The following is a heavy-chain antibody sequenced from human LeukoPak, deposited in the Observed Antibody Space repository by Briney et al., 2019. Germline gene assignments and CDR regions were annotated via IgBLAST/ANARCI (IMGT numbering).Heavy chain of an antibody. V-gene: IGHV1-46*01. CDR1: GYTFTSYY. Sequence: ASVKVSCKASGYTFTSYYMYWVRQAPGQGLEWMGTINPSGGSTSYAQKFQGRVTMTRDTSTSTVYMELSSLRSEDTAVYYCARSLVGAALDVGYWGQGTLVTVSS. CDR2: INPSGGST. J-gene: IGHJ4*02. CDR3: ARSLVGAALDVGY. D-gene: IGHD1-26*01.